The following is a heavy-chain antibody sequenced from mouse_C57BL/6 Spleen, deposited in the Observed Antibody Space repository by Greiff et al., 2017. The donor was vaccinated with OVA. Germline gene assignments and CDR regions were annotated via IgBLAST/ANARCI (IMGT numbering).Heavy chain of an antibody. V-gene: IGHV1-78*01. D-gene: IGHD1-1*02. J-gene: IGHJ4*01. Sequence: VQLQQSDAELVKPGASVKISCKVSGYTFTDHTIHWMKQRPEQGLEWIGYIYPRDGSTKSNEKLKGKATLTADKSSSTAYMQLNSLTSEDAAVYFGAREGGSPGMDYWGQGTSVTVSS. CDR2: IYPRDGST. CDR3: AREGGSPGMDY. CDR1: GYTFTDHT.